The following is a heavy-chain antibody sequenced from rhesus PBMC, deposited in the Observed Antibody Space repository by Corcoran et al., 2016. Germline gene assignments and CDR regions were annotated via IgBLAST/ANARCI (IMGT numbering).Heavy chain of an antibody. V-gene: IGHV4-127*01. J-gene: IGHJ4*01. Sequence: QVQLQESGPGLVKPSETLSLTCAGSGYSISRGDGWRWIRQPPGKGLEWIGYIGGSSGSTNYNPSLKSRVTISKDTSKNQFSLKLSSVTAADTAVYYCARGGMCDYWGQGVLVTVSS. CDR2: IGGSSGST. D-gene: IGHD1-32*01. CDR3: ARGGMCDY. CDR1: GYSISRGDG.